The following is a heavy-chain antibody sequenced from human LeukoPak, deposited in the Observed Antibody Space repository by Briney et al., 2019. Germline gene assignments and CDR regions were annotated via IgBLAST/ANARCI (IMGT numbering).Heavy chain of an antibody. J-gene: IGHJ4*02. Sequence: GGSLRLSCAASGFTFSSYWMSWVRQAPGKGLEWVANIKQDGSEKYYVDSVKGRFTISRDNSKDTLFLQMSSLRADDTAVYYCAKGHDDGGIPYYFDFRGQGTLVTVSS. CDR2: IKQDGSEK. CDR1: GFTFSSYW. CDR3: AKGHDDGGIPYYFDF. V-gene: IGHV3-7*03. D-gene: IGHD4-23*01.